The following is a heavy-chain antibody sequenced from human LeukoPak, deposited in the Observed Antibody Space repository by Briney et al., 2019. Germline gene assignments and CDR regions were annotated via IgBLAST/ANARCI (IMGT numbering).Heavy chain of an antibody. CDR3: ARDYYGSGAFDY. J-gene: IGHJ4*02. Sequence: KSSETLSLTCTVSGGSISSYYWSWIRQPPGKGLEWIGYIYYSGSTNYNPSLKSRVTISVDTSKNQFSLKLSSVTAADTAVYYCARDYYGSGAFDYWGQGTLVTVSS. CDR1: GGSISSYY. CDR2: IYYSGST. V-gene: IGHV4-59*01. D-gene: IGHD3-10*01.